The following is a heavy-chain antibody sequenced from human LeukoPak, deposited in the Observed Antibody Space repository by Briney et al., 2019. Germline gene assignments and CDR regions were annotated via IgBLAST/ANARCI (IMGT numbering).Heavy chain of an antibody. D-gene: IGHD3-22*01. Sequence: SCKASGGTFSSYAISWVRQAPGKGLEWVSVIYSGGSTYYADSVKGRFTISRDNSKNTLYLQMNSLRAEDTAVYYCARATYYYDSSGYYYDYWGQGTLVTVSS. J-gene: IGHJ4*02. CDR1: GGTFSSYA. V-gene: IGHV3-53*01. CDR3: ARATYYYDSSGYYYDY. CDR2: IYSGGST.